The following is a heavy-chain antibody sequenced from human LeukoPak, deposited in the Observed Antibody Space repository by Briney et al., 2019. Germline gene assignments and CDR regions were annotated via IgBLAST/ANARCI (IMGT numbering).Heavy chain of an antibody. Sequence: SSETLSLTCAVYGGSFSGYYWSWIRQPPGKGLEWIGEINHSGSTNYNPSLKSRVTISVDTSKNQFSLKLCSVTAADTAVYYCARVSPYDFWSGYYTFYYGMDVWGQGTTVTVSS. CDR2: INHSGST. J-gene: IGHJ6*02. D-gene: IGHD3-3*01. V-gene: IGHV4-34*01. CDR3: ARVSPYDFWSGYYTFYYGMDV. CDR1: GGSFSGYY.